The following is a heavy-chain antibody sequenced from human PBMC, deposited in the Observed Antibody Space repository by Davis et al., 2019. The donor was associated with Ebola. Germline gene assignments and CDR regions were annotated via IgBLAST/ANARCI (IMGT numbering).Heavy chain of an antibody. V-gene: IGHV1-69*10. CDR1: GGTFSSYA. CDR3: ARSGVRGYYNGMDV. D-gene: IGHD1-14*01. CDR2: IIPILGIA. Sequence: AASVKVSCKASGGTFSSYAISWVRQAPGQGLEWMGGIIPILGIANYAQKFQGRVTITADKSTSTAYMELSSLRSEDTAVYYCARSGVRGYYNGMDVWGQGTTVTVSS. J-gene: IGHJ6*02.